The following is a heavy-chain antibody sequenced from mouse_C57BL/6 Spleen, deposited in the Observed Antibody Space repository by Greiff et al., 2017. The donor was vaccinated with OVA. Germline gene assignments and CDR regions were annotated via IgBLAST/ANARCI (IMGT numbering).Heavy chain of an antibody. CDR1: GFNIKDDY. D-gene: IGHD4-1*01. Sequence: VQLQQSGAELVRPGASVKLSCTASGFNIKDDYMHWVKQRPEQGLEWIGWIDPENGATEYASKFQGKATITADTSSNTAYLQLSSLTSEDTAVYYCTYWDGDFDYWGQGTTLTVSS. J-gene: IGHJ2*01. CDR3: TYWDGDFDY. CDR2: IDPENGAT. V-gene: IGHV14-4*01.